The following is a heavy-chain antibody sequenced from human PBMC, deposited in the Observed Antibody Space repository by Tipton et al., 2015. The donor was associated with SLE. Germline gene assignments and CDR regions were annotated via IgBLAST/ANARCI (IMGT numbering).Heavy chain of an antibody. J-gene: IGHJ5*02. CDR1: GGSISSYY. D-gene: IGHD3-22*01. CDR2: INHSGST. V-gene: IGHV4-34*01. Sequence: LRLSCTVSGGSISSYYWSWIRQPPGKGLEWIGEINHSGSTNYNPSLKSRVTISVDTSKNQFSLKLNSMTAADTAVYYCATMVNYYDSRPDNWFDPWGQGTLVTVSS. CDR3: ATMVNYYDSRPDNWFDP.